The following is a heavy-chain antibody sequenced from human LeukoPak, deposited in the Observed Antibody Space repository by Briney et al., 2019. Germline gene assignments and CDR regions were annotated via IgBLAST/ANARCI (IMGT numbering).Heavy chain of an antibody. Sequence: GGSLRLSCAASGFSFSAYNINWVRQAPGKGLEWVSCISPSGDHRYYADSVRGRFTISRDNAKNSVYLQMNSLRAEDTAVYYCARDAAYFDSSGYYPDPLDYWGQGTLDSVSS. V-gene: IGHV3-21*01. CDR1: GFSFSAYN. CDR2: ISPSGDHR. D-gene: IGHD3-22*01. CDR3: ARDAAYFDSSGYYPDPLDY. J-gene: IGHJ4*02.